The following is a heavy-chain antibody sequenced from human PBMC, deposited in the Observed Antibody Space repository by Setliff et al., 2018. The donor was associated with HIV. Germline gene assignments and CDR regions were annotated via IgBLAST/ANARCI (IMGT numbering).Heavy chain of an antibody. CDR3: ARYRYYYDSSGYGRWFDP. V-gene: IGHV4-39*01. CDR2: IYRSGST. D-gene: IGHD3-22*01. CDR1: GGSSSSSSFY. Sequence: SETLSLTCTVSGGSSSSSSFYWGWIRQPPGKGLEWIGNIYRSGSTYYNPSLESRVTISVDTSENQFSLRLNSVTAADTAVYYCARYRYYYDSSGYGRWFDPWGQGTLVTVSS. J-gene: IGHJ5*02.